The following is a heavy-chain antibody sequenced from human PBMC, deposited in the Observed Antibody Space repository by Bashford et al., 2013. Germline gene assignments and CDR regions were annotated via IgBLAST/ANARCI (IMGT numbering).Heavy chain of an antibody. Sequence: SETLSLTCTVSGASISSGGFYWNWIRQHPEKGLEWIGYIFTNGRTYYNPSLKSRVTISADTSKNQFSLKLTSVTAADTAVYYCARGPSGNYYNGMDVWGQGSTVTVSS. V-gene: IGHV4-31*03. J-gene: IGHJ6*02. CDR1: GASISSGGFY. CDR2: IFTNGRT. CDR3: ARGPSGNYYNGMDV.